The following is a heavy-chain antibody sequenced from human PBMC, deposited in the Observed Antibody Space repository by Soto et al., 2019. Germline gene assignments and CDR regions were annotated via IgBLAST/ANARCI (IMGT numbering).Heavy chain of an antibody. CDR1: GFTFSSYG. J-gene: IGHJ4*02. Sequence: QVQLVESGGGVVQPGRSLRLSCAASGFTFSSYGMHWVRQAPGKGLEWVAVISYDGSNKYYADSVKGRFTISRDNSKNTLYLQMNSLRAEDTAVYYCAKEHYGDFDYWGQGPLVTVSS. CDR3: AKEHYGDFDY. D-gene: IGHD4-17*01. CDR2: ISYDGSNK. V-gene: IGHV3-30*18.